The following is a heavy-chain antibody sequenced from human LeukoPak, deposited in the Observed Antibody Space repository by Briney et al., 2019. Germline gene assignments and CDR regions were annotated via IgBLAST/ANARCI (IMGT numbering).Heavy chain of an antibody. D-gene: IGHD3-10*01. Sequence: GGSLRLSCAASGFTFSTYWMHWVRQAPGEGLVWVSRINTDGSTTTYADSVKGRFTISRDNSKNTPYLQMNSLRAEDTAVYYCAKDRVYGMDVWGQGTTVTVSS. J-gene: IGHJ6*02. CDR3: AKDRVYGMDV. CDR1: GFTFSTYW. CDR2: INTDGSTT. V-gene: IGHV3-74*01.